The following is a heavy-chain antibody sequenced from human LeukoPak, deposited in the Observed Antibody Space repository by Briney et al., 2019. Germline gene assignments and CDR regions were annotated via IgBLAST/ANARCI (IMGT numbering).Heavy chain of an antibody. J-gene: IGHJ6*02. V-gene: IGHV3-72*01. CDR3: ARDMGRYYYGSGPMDV. Sequence: GGSLRLSCAASGFTFSDHYMDWVRQAPGKGLEWVGRSRDKSNSYTTEYAAFVKGRFTISRDDSKNSLNLQMNSLKSEDTAVYYCARDMGRYYYGSGPMDVWGQGTTATVSS. CDR2: SRDKSNSYTT. CDR1: GFTFSDHY. D-gene: IGHD3-10*01.